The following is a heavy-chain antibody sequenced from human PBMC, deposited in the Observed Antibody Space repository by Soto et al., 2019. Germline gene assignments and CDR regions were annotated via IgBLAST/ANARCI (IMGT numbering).Heavy chain of an antibody. CDR2: ISREGACT. D-gene: IGHD3-9*01. J-gene: IGHJ4*02. CDR3: TQDPSTGYDDH. CDR1: AFIFRDYA. Sequence: PGGSLRLSCAASAFIFRDYAMSWVRQAPGKGLEWVSTISREGACTHYSDSVEGRFTISRDNSKNTLYLQMSSLRGEGTALYYCTQDPSTGYDDHWGQGTMVTVSS. V-gene: IGHV3-23*01.